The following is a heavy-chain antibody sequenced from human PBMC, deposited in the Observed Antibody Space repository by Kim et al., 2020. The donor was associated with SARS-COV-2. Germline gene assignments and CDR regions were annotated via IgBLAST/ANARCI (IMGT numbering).Heavy chain of an antibody. J-gene: IGHJ3*02. CDR1: GFTFSSYA. CDR2: ISGSGGST. V-gene: IGHV3-23*01. Sequence: GGSLRLSCAASGFTFSSYAMSWVRQAPGKGLEWVSAISGSGGSTYYADSVKGRFTISRDNSKNTLYLQMNSLRAEDTAVYYCAKDEIQNWGHCGGDCSDAFDIWGQGTMVTVSS. D-gene: IGHD2-21*02. CDR3: AKDEIQNWGHCGGDCSDAFDI.